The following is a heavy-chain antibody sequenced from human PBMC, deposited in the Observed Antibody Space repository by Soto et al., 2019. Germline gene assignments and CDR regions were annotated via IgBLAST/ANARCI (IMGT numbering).Heavy chain of an antibody. Sequence: QVQLQESGPGPVKPAETLSLSCTLSGGAIGFHYWSWIRQPPGQGLEWIGYVYYSGSTNYNPTLKSRVTISVDTSKNQFSLKLRSVTAADTAVYYCARDREPNLIGAFDIWGQGTTVTVSA. D-gene: IGHD1-26*01. J-gene: IGHJ3*02. CDR2: VYYSGST. V-gene: IGHV4-59*11. CDR3: ARDREPNLIGAFDI. CDR1: GGAIGFHY.